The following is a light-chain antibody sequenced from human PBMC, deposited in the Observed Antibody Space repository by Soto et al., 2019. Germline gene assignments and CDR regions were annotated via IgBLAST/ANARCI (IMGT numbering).Light chain of an antibody. Sequence: EIVLTQSPGTLSLSPGERATLSCRASQSVSSNNLAWYQQRPGQAPRVVIYGASTRATGIPERFSGSGSGTDFTLTISRLELDDFAVYYCQQYGRCPFTFGPGTKVDIK. J-gene: IGKJ3*01. CDR3: QQYGRCPFT. CDR1: QSVSSNN. V-gene: IGKV3-20*01. CDR2: GAS.